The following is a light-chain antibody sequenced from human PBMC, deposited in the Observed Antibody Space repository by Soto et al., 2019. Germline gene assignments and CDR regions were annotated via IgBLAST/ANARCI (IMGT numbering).Light chain of an antibody. Sequence: DIQMTQSPSTLSASVGDSVTITCRASQSISNWLAWYQQKPGKAPKLLIYQASSLESGVPSRFSGSASGTEFTLTITSLQPDDFATYYCQQYGDYSPITFGQGTRLQIK. CDR1: QSISNW. CDR2: QAS. V-gene: IGKV1-5*03. CDR3: QQYGDYSPIT. J-gene: IGKJ5*01.